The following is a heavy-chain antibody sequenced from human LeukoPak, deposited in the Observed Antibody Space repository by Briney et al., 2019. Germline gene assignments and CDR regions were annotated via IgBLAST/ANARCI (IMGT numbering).Heavy chain of an antibody. V-gene: IGHV4-39*01. D-gene: IGHD1-1*01. CDR1: AGSISSSSYS. CDR3: ARPVPSRLGWFDP. CDR2: IYYSGST. Sequence: PSETLSLTCTVSAGSISSSSYSWGWIRRPPGKGLEWIGSIYYSGSTYYNPSLKSRVTISVDTSKNQFSLKLSSVTAADTAVYYCARPVPSRLGWFDPWGQGTLVTVSS. J-gene: IGHJ5*02.